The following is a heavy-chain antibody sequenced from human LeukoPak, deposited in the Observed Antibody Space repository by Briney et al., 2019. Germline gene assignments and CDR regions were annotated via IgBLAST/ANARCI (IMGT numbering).Heavy chain of an antibody. D-gene: IGHD3-22*01. CDR2: IYNDGTS. V-gene: IGHV4-39*01. CDR1: YGSVSSSSYY. J-gene: IGHJ4*02. Sequence: SETLSLTCTVSYGSVSSSSYYWGWIRQPPGKGLEWIANIYNDGTSHCNPSLKSRVSISVDTSNNEFSLRLRSVTAADTAIYYCARTLYYYDSSTYTAFDYWGQGSLVAVSS. CDR3: ARTLYYYDSSTYTAFDY.